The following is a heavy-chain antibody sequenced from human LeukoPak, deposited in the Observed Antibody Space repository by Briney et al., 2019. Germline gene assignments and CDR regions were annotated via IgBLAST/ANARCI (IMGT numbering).Heavy chain of an antibody. CDR1: GFTFSGSA. V-gene: IGHV3-73*01. D-gene: IGHD5-24*01. Sequence: GGSLRLSCAASGFTFSGSAMHWVRQASGKGLEWVGRVRSKANSYATAYAASVKGRFTISRDDSKNTAYLQMNSLNTKDTAVYYCTRHLGDGYNSPFDYWGQGTLVTVSS. J-gene: IGHJ4*02. CDR3: TRHLGDGYNSPFDY. CDR2: VRSKANSYAT.